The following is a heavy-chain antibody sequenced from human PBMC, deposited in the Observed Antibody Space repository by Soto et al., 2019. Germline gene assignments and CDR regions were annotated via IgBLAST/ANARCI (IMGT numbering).Heavy chain of an antibody. V-gene: IGHV4-59*08. CDR1: GGSISSYY. CDR2: XSXXXST. Sequence: PXXTLTLTCTVSGGSISSYYWSWIRQPPGXXXXXXXXXSXXXSTXXKPXXXXXXXIXXXKXXXQLYMKMTSATAEDTAVYYCARRRDAYTFFDYWGQGTLVTFSS. J-gene: IGHJ4*02. CDR3: ARRRDAYTFFDY. D-gene: IGHD2-2*01.